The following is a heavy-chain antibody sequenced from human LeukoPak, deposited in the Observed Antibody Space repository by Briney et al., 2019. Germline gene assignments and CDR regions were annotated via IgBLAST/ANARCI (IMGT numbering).Heavy chain of an antibody. J-gene: IGHJ6*02. CDR2: IGVAGDA. CDR3: TRDRHVMDV. V-gene: IGHV3-13*01. CDR1: GDTFSIYK. Sequence: GGALRVSCAASGDTFSIYKTRCVCQPTRKRLWRGSAIGVAGDAFYASPVQGRFTFSRPNDKNALFLQMNSLRAGDTAVYYCTRDRHVMDVWGQGTTVTVSS.